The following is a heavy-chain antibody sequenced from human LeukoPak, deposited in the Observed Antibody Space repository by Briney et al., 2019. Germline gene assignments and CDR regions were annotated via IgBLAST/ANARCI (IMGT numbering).Heavy chain of an antibody. D-gene: IGHD3-3*01. Sequence: GGSLRLSCAASGFTFSSYAMSWVRQAPGKGLEWVSAISGSGGSTYYADSVKGRFTISRDNSKNTLYLQMNSLRAEDTAVYYCAKPYYDFWSGYYTGMSYFDYWGQGTLVTVSS. V-gene: IGHV3-23*01. CDR3: AKPYYDFWSGYYTGMSYFDY. J-gene: IGHJ4*02. CDR2: ISGSGGST. CDR1: GFTFSSYA.